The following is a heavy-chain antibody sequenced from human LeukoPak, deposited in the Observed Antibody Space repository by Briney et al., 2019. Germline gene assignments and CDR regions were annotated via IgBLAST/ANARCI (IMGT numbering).Heavy chain of an antibody. CDR2: IYYSGST. CDR1: GGSISSSSYY. D-gene: IGHD3-22*01. V-gene: IGHV4-39*01. J-gene: IGHJ4*02. CDR3: ARSTYYYNSSGYDPFDY. Sequence: SETLSLTCTVSGGSISSSSYYWGWIRQPPGKGLEWIGSIYYSGSTYYNPSLKSRVTISVDTSKSQFSLKLSSVTAADTAVYYCARSTYYYNSSGYDPFDYWGQGTLVTVSS.